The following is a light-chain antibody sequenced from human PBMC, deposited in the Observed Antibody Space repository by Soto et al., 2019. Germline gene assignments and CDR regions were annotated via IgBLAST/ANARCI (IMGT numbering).Light chain of an antibody. CDR2: DAS. CDR1: QSVSSY. V-gene: IGKV3-11*01. CDR3: QQRSNWPLP. Sequence: EIVLTQSPATLSLSPGERATLSCRASQSVSSYLAWYQQKPGQAPRLLIYDASNRATGIPARFSGSGSGTAFTLPISGLEPEDFAVYYGQQRSNWPLPFGGGTKVEIK. J-gene: IGKJ4*01.